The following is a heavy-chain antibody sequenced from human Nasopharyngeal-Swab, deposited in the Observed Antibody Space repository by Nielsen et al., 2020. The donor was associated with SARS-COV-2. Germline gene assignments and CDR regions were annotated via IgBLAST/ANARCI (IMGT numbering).Heavy chain of an antibody. D-gene: IGHD6-19*01. CDR2: IRYDGSNK. CDR1: GFTFSSYG. Sequence: GESLKISCVTSGFTFSSYGMHWVRQAPGKGLEWVAFIRYDGSNKYYADSVKGRFTISRDNSKNTLYLQMNSLRAEDTAVYYCAPRWGGSGWYLDYWGQGTLVTVSS. V-gene: IGHV3-30*02. J-gene: IGHJ4*02. CDR3: APRWGGSGWYLDY.